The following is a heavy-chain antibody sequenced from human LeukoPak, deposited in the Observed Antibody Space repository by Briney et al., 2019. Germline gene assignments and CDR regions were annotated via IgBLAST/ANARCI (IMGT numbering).Heavy chain of an antibody. CDR2: TSYDGTNK. Sequence: GGSLRLSCAASGFTFSSYGIHWVRQAPGKGLEWVAVTSYDGTNKYYADSVRGRFTISRDSAQNTLYLKMNRLRAEDTAVYYCAKLEYDDILTGFSVSADAFHIWGQGTMVTVSS. J-gene: IGHJ3*02. CDR1: GFTFSSYG. V-gene: IGHV3-30*18. CDR3: AKLEYDDILTGFSVSADAFHI. D-gene: IGHD3-9*01.